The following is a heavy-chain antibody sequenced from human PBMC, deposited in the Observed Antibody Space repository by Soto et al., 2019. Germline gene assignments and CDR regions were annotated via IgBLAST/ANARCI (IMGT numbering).Heavy chain of an antibody. J-gene: IGHJ4*01. V-gene: IGHV1-18*04. CDR2: ISAYNGNT. D-gene: IGHD3-22*01. CDR3: ARGQVNYYESSGPRKYCFDY. CDR1: GYAFTRYG. Sequence: ASVMVSCKASGYAFTRYGFSWLAQAPGQGLELRGWISAYNGNTNYAQNYQGRVTMTTDTSTSTAYMELRNLRSDDTAVYYCARGQVNYYESSGPRKYCFDYWG.